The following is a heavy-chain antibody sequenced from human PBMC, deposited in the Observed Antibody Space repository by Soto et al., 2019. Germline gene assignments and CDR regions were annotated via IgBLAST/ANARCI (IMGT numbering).Heavy chain of an antibody. CDR3: ARAFFYQGSDSRGYSFDAFDF. Sequence: QVQLVQSGAEVKKPGASVKVSCKASGYTFTSSGMSWVRQAPGQVLEWMGWISAHTGSSEYAQRFQCRVTMTTDRSTSTAYMELRSLRSDDTAVYYCARAFFYQGSDSRGYSFDAFDFWGPGTLVTVSS. CDR1: GYTFTSSG. J-gene: IGHJ3*01. V-gene: IGHV1-18*01. CDR2: ISAHTGSS. D-gene: IGHD3-22*01.